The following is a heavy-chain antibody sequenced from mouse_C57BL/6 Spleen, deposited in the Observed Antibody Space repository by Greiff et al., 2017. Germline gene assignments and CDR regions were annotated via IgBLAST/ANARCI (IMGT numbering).Heavy chain of an antibody. CDR1: GYTFTDYY. V-gene: IGHV1-76*01. J-gene: IGHJ4*01. Sequence: QVQLQQSGAELVRPGASVKLSRKASGYTFTDYYINWVKQRPGQGLEWIARIYPGSGNTYYNEKFKGKATLTAEKSSSTAYMQLSSLTSEDSAVYFCARAYGSSYAMDYWGQGTSVTVSS. CDR2: IYPGSGNT. D-gene: IGHD1-1*01. CDR3: ARAYGSSYAMDY.